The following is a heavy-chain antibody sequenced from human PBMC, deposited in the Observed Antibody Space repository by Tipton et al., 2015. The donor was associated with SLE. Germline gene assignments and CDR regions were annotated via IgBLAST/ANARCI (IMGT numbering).Heavy chain of an antibody. V-gene: IGHV1-18*01. J-gene: IGHJ6*02. Sequence: QVQLVQSGAEVKKPGASVKVSCKASGYTFTSYGISWVRQAPGQGLEWMGWINTYNGNTNYAQKLQGRVTMTTDTSTSTAYMELRSLRSDDTAGYYCARERDADYDYVWCSYRYYYYGMDVWGQGTTVTVSS. CDR1: GYTFTSYG. CDR2: INTYNGNT. CDR3: ARERDADYDYVWCSYRYYYYGMDV. D-gene: IGHD3-16*02.